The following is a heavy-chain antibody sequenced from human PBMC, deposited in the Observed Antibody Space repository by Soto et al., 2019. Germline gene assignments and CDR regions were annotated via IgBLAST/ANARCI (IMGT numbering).Heavy chain of an antibody. CDR1: GGTFSSYT. D-gene: IGHD6-6*01. J-gene: IGHJ3*02. Sequence: SVKVSCKASGGTFSSYTISWVRQAPGQGLEWMGRIIPILGIANYAQKFQGRVTITADKSTSTAYMELSSLRSEDTAVYYCANSDSSSSIGAFDIWGQGTMVTVSS. V-gene: IGHV1-69*02. CDR3: ANSDSSSSIGAFDI. CDR2: IIPILGIA.